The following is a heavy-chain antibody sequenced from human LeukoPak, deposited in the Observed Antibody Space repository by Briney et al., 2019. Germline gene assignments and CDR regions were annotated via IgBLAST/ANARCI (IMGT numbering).Heavy chain of an antibody. CDR3: ARGGGGYYQAY. J-gene: IGHJ4*02. D-gene: IGHD1-26*01. CDR2: IYTGGST. V-gene: IGHV3-53*01. Sequence: PGGSLRLSCAASGFMSWVRQAPGKRLEWVSSIYTGGSTYYADSVKGRFTIFRDNSNNTLYLQMNSLRAEDTAVYYCARGGGGYYQAYWGQGALVTVSS. CDR1: GF.